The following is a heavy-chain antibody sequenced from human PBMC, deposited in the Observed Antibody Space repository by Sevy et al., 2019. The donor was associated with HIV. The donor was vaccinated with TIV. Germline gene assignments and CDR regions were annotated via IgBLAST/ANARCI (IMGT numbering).Heavy chain of an antibody. Sequence: SETLSLTCTVSGGSVSAYYWDWIRQPAGKGLEWIGRIYHSGSTNYSPSLKSRLTMSIDTSKNQFSLNLRSVTAADTAVYYCARDPRSYFDSWGQGILVIVSS. V-gene: IGHV4-4*07. CDR3: ARDPRSYFDS. CDR2: IYHSGST. J-gene: IGHJ4*02. CDR1: GGSVSAYY.